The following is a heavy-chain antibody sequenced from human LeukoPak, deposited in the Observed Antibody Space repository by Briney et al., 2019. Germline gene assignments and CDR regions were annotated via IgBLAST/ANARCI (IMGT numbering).Heavy chain of an antibody. CDR3: ARDISGSYSYAFDI. V-gene: IGHV4-59*01. CDR2: IYYSGST. Sequence: PSETLSLTCTVSGGSISSYYWSWIRQPREKGLEWIGYIYYSGSTNYNPSLKSRVTISVDTSKNQFSLKLSSVTAADTAVYYCARDISGSYSYAFDIWGQGTMVTVSS. CDR1: GGSISSYY. J-gene: IGHJ3*02. D-gene: IGHD1-26*01.